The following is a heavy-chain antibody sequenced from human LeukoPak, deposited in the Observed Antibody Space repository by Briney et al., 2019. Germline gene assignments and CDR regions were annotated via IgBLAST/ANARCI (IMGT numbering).Heavy chain of an antibody. D-gene: IGHD1-1*01. CDR1: GFNFKLAW. J-gene: IGHJ5*02. CDR2: IKSKTEGGTA. Sequence: GGSLRLSCAVSGFNFKLAWMFWVRQAPGKGLEWVGRIKSKTEGGTADYAAPAKGRFTISRDDSKNTMYLQMDNLRTEDTAVYYCTTYKSYSDAWGQGTLVIVSS. V-gene: IGHV3-15*01. CDR3: TTYKSYSDA.